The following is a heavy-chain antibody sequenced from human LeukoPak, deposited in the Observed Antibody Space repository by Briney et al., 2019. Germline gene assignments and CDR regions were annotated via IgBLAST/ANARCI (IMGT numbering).Heavy chain of an antibody. J-gene: IGHJ5*02. D-gene: IGHD3-10*01. CDR2: IIPIFGTA. V-gene: IGHV1-69*13. CDR1: GGTFSSYA. Sequence: GASVKVSCKASGGTFSSYATSWVRQAPGQGLEWMGGIIPIFGTANYAQKFQGRVTITADESTSTAYMELSSLRSEDTAVYYCARDSYYGSGSYNWFDPWGQGTLVTVSS. CDR3: ARDSYYGSGSYNWFDP.